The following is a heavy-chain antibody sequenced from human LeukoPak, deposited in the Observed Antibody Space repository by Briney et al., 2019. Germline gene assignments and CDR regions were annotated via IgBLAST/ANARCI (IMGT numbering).Heavy chain of an antibody. CDR3: ARSYSSSWYGIRWFDP. J-gene: IGHJ5*02. CDR1: GGSISSYY. CDR2: INHSGST. V-gene: IGHV4-34*01. Sequence: SETLSLTCTVSGGSISSYYWSWIRQPPGKGLEWIGEINHSGSTNYNPSLKSRVTISVDTSKNQFSLKLSSVTAADTAVYYCARSYSSSWYGIRWFDPWGQGTLVTVSS. D-gene: IGHD6-13*01.